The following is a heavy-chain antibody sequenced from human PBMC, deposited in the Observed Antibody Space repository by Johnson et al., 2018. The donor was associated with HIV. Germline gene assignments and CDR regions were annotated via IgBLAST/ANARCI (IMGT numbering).Heavy chain of an antibody. J-gene: IGHJ3*02. D-gene: IGHD3-10*02. Sequence: RLVESGGNLVQPGGSLRLSCAASGLTFRNSWMNWVRQTPGKGLEWVANIKQDGSQKYYVDSVKGRFTISRDNAKNSLYLQMNSLRAEDTAVYYCARDSTNLYYVDIWGQGTMVTVSS. V-gene: IGHV3-7*05. CDR1: GLTFRNSW. CDR3: ARDSTNLYYVDI. CDR2: IKQDGSQK.